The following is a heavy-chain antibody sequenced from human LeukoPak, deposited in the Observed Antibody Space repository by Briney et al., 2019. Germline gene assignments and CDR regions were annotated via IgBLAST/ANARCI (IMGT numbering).Heavy chain of an antibody. CDR2: INGYTGGT. V-gene: IGHV1-2*02. Sequence: ASVKVSCKASGYTLSGYYVHWVRQAPGQGLEWMGCINGYTGGTNSAQKFQGRVTMTRDTSISTVYLELSGLRSDDTAVYYCARPAYCGAACYYWFDSWGQGTLATVSS. J-gene: IGHJ5*01. CDR1: GYTLSGYY. CDR3: ARPAYCGAACYYWFDS. D-gene: IGHD2-21*02.